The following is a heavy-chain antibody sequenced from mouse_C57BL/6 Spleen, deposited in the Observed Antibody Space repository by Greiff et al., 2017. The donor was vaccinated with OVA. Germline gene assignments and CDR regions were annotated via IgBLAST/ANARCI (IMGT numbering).Heavy chain of an antibody. CDR3: ARSPTWVDYAMGY. CDR2: ILPGSGST. J-gene: IGHJ4*01. D-gene: IGHD1-1*02. V-gene: IGHV1-9*01. CDR1: GYTFTGYW. Sequence: QVQLKQPGAELMKPGASVKLSCKAPGYTFTGYWIEWVKQRPGHGLEWIGEILPGSGSTNYHEQFKGKATFTADTSSTTAYMQLSSLTTEDSAIYDCARSPTWVDYAMGYWGQGTAVTVA.